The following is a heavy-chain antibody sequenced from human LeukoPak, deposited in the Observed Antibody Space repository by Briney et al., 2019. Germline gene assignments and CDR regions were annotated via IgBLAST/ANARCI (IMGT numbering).Heavy chain of an antibody. CDR3: ARSRSGYPDY. J-gene: IGHJ4*02. D-gene: IGHD5-18*01. V-gene: IGHV4-61*02. Sequence: SQTLSLTCTVSGGSLSSGSYYWSWIRQPAGRGLEWIGRIYTSGSTNYNPSLKSRVTISVDTSKNQFSLKLSSVTAADTAVYYCARSRSGYPDYWGQGTLVTVSS. CDR2: IYTSGST. CDR1: GGSLSSGSYY.